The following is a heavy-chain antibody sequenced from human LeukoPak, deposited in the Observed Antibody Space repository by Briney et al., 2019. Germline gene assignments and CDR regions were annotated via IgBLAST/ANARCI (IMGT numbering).Heavy chain of an antibody. V-gene: IGHV3-23*01. CDR2: ISGSGGST. D-gene: IGHD6-13*01. CDR1: GFTFSSYA. CDR3: AKDKEQLVNFDY. J-gene: IGHJ4*02. Sequence: GGSLRLSCAASGFTFSSYAMSWVRQAPGKGLEWVSAISGSGGSTYYADSVKGRFTISRDNSKNTLYLQMNSQRAEDTAVYYCAKDKEQLVNFDYWGQGTLVTVSS.